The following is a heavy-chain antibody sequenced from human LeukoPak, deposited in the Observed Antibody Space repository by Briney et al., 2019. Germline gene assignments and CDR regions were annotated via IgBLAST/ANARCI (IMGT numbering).Heavy chain of an antibody. CDR2: MWYDGSRK. CDR1: GFNFGSNG. CDR3: AKDSRDWSFDY. J-gene: IGHJ4*02. D-gene: IGHD2-21*01. Sequence: GGSLRLSCVASGFNFGSNGMHWVRQAPGKGLEWVAAMWYDGSRKDYAGSVKGRFTVSRDVPKNTLYLQMNSLRAEDTAVYYCAKDSRDWSFDYWGQGTLVTVSS. V-gene: IGHV3-33*06.